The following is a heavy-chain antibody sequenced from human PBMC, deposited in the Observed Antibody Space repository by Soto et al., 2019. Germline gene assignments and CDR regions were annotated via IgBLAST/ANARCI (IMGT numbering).Heavy chain of an antibody. V-gene: IGHV4-34*01. CDR3: ARGEAYSNYPAL. J-gene: IGHJ4*02. CDR2: THHSGST. CDR1: GGSFSGYY. D-gene: IGHD4-4*01. Sequence: SETLSLTCTFSGGSFSGYYWNWIRQSPGKGLEWVGETHHSGSTNYNPSLKGRATISLDMSKNQLSLKLSSVTAADTAIYYCARGEAYSNYPALWGQGSLVTVSS.